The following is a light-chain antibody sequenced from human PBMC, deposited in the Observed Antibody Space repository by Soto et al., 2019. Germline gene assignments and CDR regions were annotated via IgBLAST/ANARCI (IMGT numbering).Light chain of an antibody. CDR3: SSYTSSSTLYVV. CDR1: SSDVGGYNY. V-gene: IGLV2-14*01. Sequence: QSALTQPASVSGSPGQSITISCTGTSSDVGGYNYVSWYQQHPGKAPKLMIYEVSNRPSGVSNRFSGSKSGNTASLTISGPEAEDEAEYYCSSYTSSSTLYVVFGGGTKLTVL. CDR2: EVS. J-gene: IGLJ2*01.